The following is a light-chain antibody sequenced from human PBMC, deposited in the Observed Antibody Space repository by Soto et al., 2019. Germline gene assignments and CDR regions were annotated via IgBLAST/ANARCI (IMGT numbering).Light chain of an antibody. CDR1: SSDVGSGDV. CDR3: CSHAGRDTYV. CDR2: EGF. V-gene: IGLV2-23*01. J-gene: IGLJ1*01. Sequence: QSVLTQPASVSGSPGQSITISCTGTSSDVGSGDVVSWYQHYPGKAPQLIIYEGFKRPSGVSSRFSGSKSGNTASLTISGLQAEDEAEYYCCSHAGRDTYVFGTGTKVTVL.